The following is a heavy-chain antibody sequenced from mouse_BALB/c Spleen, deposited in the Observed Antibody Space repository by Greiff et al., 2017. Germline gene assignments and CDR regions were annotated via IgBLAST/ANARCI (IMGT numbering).Heavy chain of an antibody. CDR1: GFTFSSFG. J-gene: IGHJ1*01. Sequence: EVQLVESGGGLVQPGGSRKLSCAASGFTFSSFGMHWVRQAPEKGLEWVAYISSGSSTIYYADTVKGRFTISRDNPKNTLFLQMTSLRSEDTAMYYCARCGTPYWYVDVWGAGTTVTVSS. CDR2: ISSGSSTI. V-gene: IGHV5-17*02. CDR3: ARCGTPYWYVDV.